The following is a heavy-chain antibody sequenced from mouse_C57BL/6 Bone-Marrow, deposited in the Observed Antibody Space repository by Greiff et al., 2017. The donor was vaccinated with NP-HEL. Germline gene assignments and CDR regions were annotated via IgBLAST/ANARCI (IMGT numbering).Heavy chain of an antibody. CDR1: GFTFSSYA. CDR3: FYGGCFDY. J-gene: IGHJ2*01. D-gene: IGHD1-2*01. CDR2: ISDGGSYT. Sequence: EVQGVESGGGLVKTGGSLKLSCAASGFTFSSYAMSWVRQTPEKRLEWVATISDGGSYTYYPDNVKGRFTISRDNAKNNLYLQMSHLKSEDTAMYYCFYGGCFDYWGQGTTLTVSS. V-gene: IGHV5-4*01.